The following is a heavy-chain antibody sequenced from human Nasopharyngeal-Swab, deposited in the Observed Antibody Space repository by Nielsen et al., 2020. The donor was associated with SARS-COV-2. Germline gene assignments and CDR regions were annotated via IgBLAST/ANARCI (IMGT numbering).Heavy chain of an antibody. CDR2: IKQDGSEK. Sequence: GGSLRLSCVASGFTFSNYWMSWVRQAPGKGLEWVGNIKQDGSEKYYVDSVRVRFTISRDNAKNSLSLQMNSLRDDDTAVYYCARDSPGYGGYDYWGQGTLVTVSS. J-gene: IGHJ4*02. CDR1: GFTFSNYW. V-gene: IGHV3-7*01. CDR3: ARDSPGYGGYDY. D-gene: IGHD5-12*01.